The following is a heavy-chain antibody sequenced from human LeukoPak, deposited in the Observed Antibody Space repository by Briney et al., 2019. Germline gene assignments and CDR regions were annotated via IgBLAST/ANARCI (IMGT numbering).Heavy chain of an antibody. V-gene: IGHV3-15*01. Sequence: GGSLRLSCAASGFTFGSAWMSWVRQAPGKGLEWVVRINSKADGGTADYGATVKGRFYISRDDSKNTLYLQMNSLKTEDTAVYHCAADLAEGLAMIDNWGQGTLVTVSS. J-gene: IGHJ4*02. D-gene: IGHD5-18*01. CDR1: GFTFGSAW. CDR2: INSKADGGTA. CDR3: AADLAEGLAMIDN.